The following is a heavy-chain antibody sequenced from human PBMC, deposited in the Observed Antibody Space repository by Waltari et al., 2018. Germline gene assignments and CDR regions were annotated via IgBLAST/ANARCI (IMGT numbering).Heavy chain of an antibody. V-gene: IGHV4-34*01. CDR1: GGSFSGYY. J-gene: IGHJ3*02. Sequence: QVQLQQWGAGLLKPSETLSLTCAVYGGSFSGYYWSWIRQPPGKGLEWSGEFSHSGTPNTNPSLKGRVTISLVTSKNQFALKLGSVTAADTAVYYCARQEIIVEVTGDGFDIWGQGTMVTVSS. CDR3: ARQEIIVEVTGDGFDI. CDR2: FSHSGTP. D-gene: IGHD2-21*02.